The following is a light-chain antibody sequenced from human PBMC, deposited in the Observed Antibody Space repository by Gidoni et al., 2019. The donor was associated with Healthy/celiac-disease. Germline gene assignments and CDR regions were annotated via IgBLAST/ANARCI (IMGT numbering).Light chain of an antibody. Sequence: EIVLTQSPATLSLSPGERATLSCRASQSVSSYLAWYQQKPGQAPRLLRYDASNRATGIPARFSGSGSGTDFTLTISSLEPEDFAVYYCQQRSNWPPVFTFGPGTKVDIK. V-gene: IGKV3-11*01. CDR2: DAS. CDR3: QQRSNWPPVFT. CDR1: QSVSSY. J-gene: IGKJ3*01.